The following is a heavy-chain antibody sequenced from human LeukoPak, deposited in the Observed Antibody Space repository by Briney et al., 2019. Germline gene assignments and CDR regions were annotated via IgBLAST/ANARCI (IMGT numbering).Heavy chain of an antibody. J-gene: IGHJ4*02. CDR2: ISGENGNT. CDR1: GYTFTSSG. CDR3: ARDRYGVRSGSCDY. D-gene: IGHD1-26*01. Sequence: GASVKVSCKASGYTFTSSGISWVRQAPGQGLEWMGWISGENGNTNYAQKLHGRVSMTTDTSTRTAYMELRSLRYDDTAIYYCARDRYGVRSGSCDYWGQGTLVTVSS. V-gene: IGHV1-18*01.